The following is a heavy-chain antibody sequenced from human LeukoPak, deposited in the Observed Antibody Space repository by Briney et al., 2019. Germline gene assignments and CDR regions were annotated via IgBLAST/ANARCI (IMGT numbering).Heavy chain of an antibody. CDR3: ARDTIFHYYGSGRHFNWFDP. D-gene: IGHD3-10*01. CDR2: TYITENTDGDPS. Sequence: PSETLSLTCTVSGGSVSSYQWSWIRQPAGKGLEWIGRTYITENTDGDPSNYNPSFKSRVTVSVDRSKNQFSLRLRSVSAADTAVYFCARDTIFHYYGSGRHFNWFDPWGQGTLVTVSS. CDR1: GGSVSSYQ. J-gene: IGHJ5*02. V-gene: IGHV4-4*07.